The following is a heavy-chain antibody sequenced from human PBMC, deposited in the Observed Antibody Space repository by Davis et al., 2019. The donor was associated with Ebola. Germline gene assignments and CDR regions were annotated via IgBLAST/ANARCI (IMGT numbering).Heavy chain of an antibody. CDR2: MSRLGGTL. D-gene: IGHD6-25*01. V-gene: IGHV3-11*01. Sequence: GESLKISCEASGFTFRAFDMAWIRQAPGKGPEWIAYMSRLGGTLYYGDSVKGRCTISRDNDKRSLFLDVSGLRGDDTGVYFCARVMPQRGQRHDGDAFDLWGQGTLVTVS. CDR3: ARVMPQRGQRHDGDAFDL. J-gene: IGHJ3*01. CDR1: GFTFRAFD.